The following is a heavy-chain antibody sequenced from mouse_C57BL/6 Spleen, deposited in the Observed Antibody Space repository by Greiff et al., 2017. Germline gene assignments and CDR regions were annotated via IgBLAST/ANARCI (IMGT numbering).Heavy chain of an antibody. D-gene: IGHD1-1*01. J-gene: IGHJ4*01. Sequence: VEPGASVKMSCKASGYTFTDYNMHWVKQSHGKSLEWIGYINPNNGGTSYNQKFKGKATLTVNKSSSTAYMELRSLTSEDSAVYYCAREDITTVVAYYAMDYWGQGTSVTVSS. CDR1: GYTFTDYN. V-gene: IGHV1-22*01. CDR3: AREDITTVVAYYAMDY. CDR2: INPNNGGT.